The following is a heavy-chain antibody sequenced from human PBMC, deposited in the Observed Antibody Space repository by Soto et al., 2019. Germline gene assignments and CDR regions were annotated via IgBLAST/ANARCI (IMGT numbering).Heavy chain of an antibody. V-gene: IGHV1-3*01. CDR1: GYTFTSYV. CDR3: ASSDRSGFGFDY. J-gene: IGHJ4*02. CDR2: INAGNGNT. Sequence: ASVKVSCKASGYTFTSYVIHWVRQAPGQSLEWMGWINAGNGNTKYSQKLQGRVTITRDTSASTAYMELSSLRSEDTALYYCASSDRSGFGFDYWGQGTLVTVSS. D-gene: IGHD3-22*01.